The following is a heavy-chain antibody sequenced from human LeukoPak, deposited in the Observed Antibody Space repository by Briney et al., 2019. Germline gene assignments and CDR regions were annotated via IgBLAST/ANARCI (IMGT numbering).Heavy chain of an antibody. D-gene: IGHD5-18*01. CDR1: GGSISSYY. V-gene: IGHV4-59*12. CDR2: IYYSGST. CDR3: AKPRYTGYSYGYVDY. Sequence: PSEPLSLTCTVSGGSISSYYWSWIRQPPGKGLEWIGYIYYSGSTNYNPSLKSRVTISVDTSKNQFSLKLSSVTAADTAVYYCAKPRYTGYSYGYVDYWGQGTLVTVSS. J-gene: IGHJ4*02.